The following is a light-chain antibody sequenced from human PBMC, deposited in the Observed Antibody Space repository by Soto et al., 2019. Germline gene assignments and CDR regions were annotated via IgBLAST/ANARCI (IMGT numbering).Light chain of an antibody. CDR1: SSVIGGYNY. Sequence: QSALSQPASVSGSPGQSITISCTGTSSVIGGYNYVSWYQQHPGEAPKLIIYEVRNRPSGVSNRFSGSKSGNTASLTISGLQADDEADYYCCSRASMITYVFGSGTKLTVL. CDR2: EVR. J-gene: IGLJ1*01. V-gene: IGLV2-14*01. CDR3: CSRASMITYV.